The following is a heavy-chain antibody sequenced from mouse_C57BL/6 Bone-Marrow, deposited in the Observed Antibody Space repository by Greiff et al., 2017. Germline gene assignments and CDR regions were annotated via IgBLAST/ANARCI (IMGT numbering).Heavy chain of an antibody. CDR1: GYSITSGYY. CDR3: ARVPFMTTVVEFDY. D-gene: IGHD1-1*01. CDR2: ISYDGSN. Sequence: EVQLVESGPGLVKPSQSLSLTCSVTGYSITSGYYWNWIRQFPGNKLEWMGYISYDGSNNYNPSLNNRISITRDTSKNQFFLKLKSVTTEDTAAYYCARVPFMTTVVEFDYWGQGTSVTVSS. J-gene: IGHJ4*01. V-gene: IGHV3-6*01.